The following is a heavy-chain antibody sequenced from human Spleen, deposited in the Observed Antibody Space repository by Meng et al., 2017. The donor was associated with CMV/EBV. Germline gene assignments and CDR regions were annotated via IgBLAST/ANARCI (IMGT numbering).Heavy chain of an antibody. CDR3: AKSLYYDSSGYYYH. D-gene: IGHD3-22*01. CDR2: ISYDGSNK. J-gene: IGHJ5*02. CDR1: GFTFNTYA. Sequence: GGSLRLSCAASGFTFNTYAMHWVRQAPGKGLEWVAVISYDGSNKYTADSVQGRLTISRDNSKNNLYLQMNSLTVEDTAVYYCAKSLYYDSSGYYYHWGQGTLVTVSS. V-gene: IGHV3-30*04.